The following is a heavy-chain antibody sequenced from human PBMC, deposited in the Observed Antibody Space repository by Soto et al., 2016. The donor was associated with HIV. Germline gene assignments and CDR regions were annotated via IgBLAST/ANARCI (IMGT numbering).Heavy chain of an antibody. V-gene: IGHV1-8*03. D-gene: IGHD3-10*01. CDR2: MNPNSANT. CDR3: ARGLRYGSGSYLVDY. J-gene: IGHJ4*02. CDR1: RYTFTSYD. Sequence: QVQLVQSGAEVKKPGASVKVSCQASRYTFTSYDINWVRQATEQGLEWMGWMNPNSANTGYAQKFQGRVTITRNTSISTAYMELSSLRSEDTAVYYCARGLRYGSGSYLVDYWGQGTLVTVSS.